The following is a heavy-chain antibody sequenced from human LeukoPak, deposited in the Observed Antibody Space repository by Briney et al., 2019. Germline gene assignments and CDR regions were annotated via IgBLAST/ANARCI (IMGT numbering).Heavy chain of an antibody. D-gene: IGHD2-2*01. CDR3: ARLRGYCSSTSCYSYFDY. CDR1: GGTFSSYA. J-gene: IGHJ4*02. Sequence: SVKVSCKXSGGTFSSYAISWVRQAPGQGLEWMGGIIPIFGTANYAQKFQGRVTITADESTSTAYMELSSLRSEDTAVYYCARLRGYCSSTSCYSYFDYWGQGTLVTVSS. V-gene: IGHV1-69*13. CDR2: IIPIFGTA.